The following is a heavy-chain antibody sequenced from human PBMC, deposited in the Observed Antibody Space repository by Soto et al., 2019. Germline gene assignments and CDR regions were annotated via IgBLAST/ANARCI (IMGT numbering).Heavy chain of an antibody. D-gene: IGHD3-10*01. Sequence: SETLSLTCTVSGGSISSYYWSWIRQPPGKGLEWIGYIYYSGSTNYNPSLKSRVTTSVDTSKNQFSLKLSSVTAADTAVYYCASGELLWFGEPPTRYYYYGMDVWGQGTTVTVSS. CDR1: GGSISSYY. CDR3: ASGELLWFGEPPTRYYYYGMDV. V-gene: IGHV4-59*01. J-gene: IGHJ6*02. CDR2: IYYSGST.